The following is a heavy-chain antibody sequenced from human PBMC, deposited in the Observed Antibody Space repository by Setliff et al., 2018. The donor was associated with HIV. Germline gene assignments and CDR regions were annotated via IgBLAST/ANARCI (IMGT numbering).Heavy chain of an antibody. CDR2: IGPHNGRT. J-gene: IGHJ6*03. Sequence: ASVKVSCKTSGYMFIAYGMSWVRRAPGQGLEWMGWIGPHNGRTEYAQEFQGRVSLTIDTSASTAYMELRNLRSDDTAVYYCARVQVGDPYYSYYYMDVWGEGTTVTVSS. D-gene: IGHD2-8*02. CDR1: GYMFIAYG. CDR3: ARVQVGDPYYSYYYMDV. V-gene: IGHV1-18*01.